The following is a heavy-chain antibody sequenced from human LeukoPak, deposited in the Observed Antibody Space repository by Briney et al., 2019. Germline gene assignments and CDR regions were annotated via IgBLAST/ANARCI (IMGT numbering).Heavy chain of an antibody. Sequence: SETLSLTCTVSGVSISSSSYYWGWLRQPPGKGLEWIGSIYYSGSTYYNPSLKSRVTISVDTSKNQFSLKLSSVTAADTAVYYCARHLSGVDYWGQGTLVTVSS. CDR3: ARHLSGVDY. J-gene: IGHJ4*02. CDR1: GVSISSSSYY. CDR2: IYYSGST. V-gene: IGHV4-39*01. D-gene: IGHD6-19*01.